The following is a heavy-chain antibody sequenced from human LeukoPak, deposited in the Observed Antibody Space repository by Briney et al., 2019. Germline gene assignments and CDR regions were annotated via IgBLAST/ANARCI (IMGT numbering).Heavy chain of an antibody. D-gene: IGHD3-10*01. CDR1: GYTFTGYY. Sequence: ASVKVSCKASGYTFTGYYMHWVRQAPGQGLEWMGWVNPNSGGTDYAQKFQGRVTMTRDTSISTAYMELSRLRSDDTAVYYCASGDRVTMLRGGNIGYFDYWGQGTLVTVSS. V-gene: IGHV1-2*02. J-gene: IGHJ4*02. CDR2: VNPNSGGT. CDR3: ASGDRVTMLRGGNIGYFDY.